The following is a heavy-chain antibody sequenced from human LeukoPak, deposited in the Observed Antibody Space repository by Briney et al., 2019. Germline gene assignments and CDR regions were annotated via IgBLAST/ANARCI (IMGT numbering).Heavy chain of an antibody. CDR2: IYHSGST. J-gene: IGHJ3*02. V-gene: IGHV4-38-2*02. Sequence: PSETLSLTCAVSGYSISSGYYWGWIRQHPGKGLEWIGSIYHSGSTYYNPSLKSRVTISVDTSKNQFSLKLSSVTAADTAVYYCARDPDYYDSSGYYQGAFDIWGQGTMVTVSS. CDR3: ARDPDYYDSSGYYQGAFDI. D-gene: IGHD3-22*01. CDR1: GYSISSGYY.